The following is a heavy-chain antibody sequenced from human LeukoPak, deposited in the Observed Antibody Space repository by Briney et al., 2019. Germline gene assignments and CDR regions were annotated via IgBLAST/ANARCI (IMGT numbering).Heavy chain of an antibody. V-gene: IGHV3-48*01. CDR3: TTAPAFSSSWRS. CDR2: ITASDTTK. D-gene: IGHD2-2*01. CDR1: GFTFTTYN. Sequence: SGGSLRLSCAASGFTFTTYNMNWVRQAPGKGPEWVAYITASDTTKYYAESVKGRFTISRDNAKKSLFLQMNSLRAEDTAVYYCTTAPAFSSSWRSWGQGTLVTVSS. J-gene: IGHJ5*02.